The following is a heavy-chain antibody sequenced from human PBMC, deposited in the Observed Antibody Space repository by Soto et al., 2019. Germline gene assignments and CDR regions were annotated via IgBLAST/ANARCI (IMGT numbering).Heavy chain of an antibody. CDR3: AKVAYCGGECYTPIFDY. V-gene: IGHV3-23*01. Sequence: GGSLRLSCAASGFTFSSYAMSWVRQAPGKGLEWVSAISGSGGSTYYADSVKGRFTISRDNSKNTLYLQMNSLRAEDTAVYYCAKVAYCGGECYTPIFDYWGQGTLVTVSS. D-gene: IGHD2-21*01. CDR2: ISGSGGST. CDR1: GFTFSSYA. J-gene: IGHJ4*02.